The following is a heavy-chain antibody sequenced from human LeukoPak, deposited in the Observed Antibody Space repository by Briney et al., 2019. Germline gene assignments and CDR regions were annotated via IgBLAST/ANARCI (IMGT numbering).Heavy chain of an antibody. CDR3: ARGDEYQLLRPTNAFDI. J-gene: IGHJ3*02. CDR1: GGSISSYY. V-gene: IGHV4-59*01. CDR2: IYSSGST. D-gene: IGHD2-2*01. Sequence: SETLSLTCTVSGGSISSYYWSWIRQPPGKALEWIGYIYSSGSTNYNPSLKSRLTMSVDMSKNQFSLKLSSVTAADTAVYYCARGDEYQLLRPTNAFDIWGQGTMVTVSS.